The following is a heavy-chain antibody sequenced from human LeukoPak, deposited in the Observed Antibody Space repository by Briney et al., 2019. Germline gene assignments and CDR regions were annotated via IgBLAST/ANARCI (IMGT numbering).Heavy chain of an antibody. CDR1: GGSISRSSYY. Sequence: PSETLSLTCSVSGGSISRSSYYWGWIRQPPGKGLEWIGSIYYSGSTYYNPSLKSRVTISVDTSKNQFSLKLSSVTAADTAVYYCARQGACSSTSCYDLLDYWGQGTLVTVSS. V-gene: IGHV4-39*01. CDR3: ARQGACSSTSCYDLLDY. J-gene: IGHJ4*02. CDR2: IYYSGST. D-gene: IGHD2-2*01.